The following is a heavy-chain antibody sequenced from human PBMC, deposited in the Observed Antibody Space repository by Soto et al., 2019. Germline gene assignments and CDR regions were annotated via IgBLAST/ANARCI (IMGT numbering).Heavy chain of an antibody. D-gene: IGHD3-10*01. J-gene: IGHJ6*04. V-gene: IGHV3-49*04. CDR3: TRQMGYYYGSGSSGXXXXXGMDV. CDR2: IRSKTYGGTT. CDR1: GFTFGDYA. Sequence: GGSLRLSCPASGFTFGDYAXSWVRQAPGKGLEWVGSIRSKTYGGTTEYGASVKGRFTISRDDPKSIAYLQMNSLETEDTAVYYCTRQMGYYYGSGSSGXXXXXGMDVXGXGTTVTVSS.